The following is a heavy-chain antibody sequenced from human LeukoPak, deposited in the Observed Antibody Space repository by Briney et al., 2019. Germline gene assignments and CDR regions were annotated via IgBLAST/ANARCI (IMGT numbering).Heavy chain of an antibody. CDR3: ARGWMVRGVISDY. D-gene: IGHD3-10*01. V-gene: IGHV1-2*02. CDR2: IGPTTGAT. CDR1: GYTFNGYY. Sequence: ASVKVSCKTSGYTFNGYYIQWVRQAPGQGLEWMGWIGPTTGATNHSQKFQGRDTMPTNTSITTAYVERSGLRSDDTAIYYCARGWMVRGVISDYWGQGTLVTVSS. J-gene: IGHJ4*02.